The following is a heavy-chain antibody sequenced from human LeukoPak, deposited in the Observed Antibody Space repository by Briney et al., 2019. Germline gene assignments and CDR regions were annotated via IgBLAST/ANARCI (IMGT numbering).Heavy chain of an antibody. J-gene: IGHJ4*02. D-gene: IGHD3-16*01. CDR2: ISWDGGST. Sequence: GGSLRLSCAASGFTFDDYSMNWVRQGPGKGLEWVSVISWDGGSTSYADSVKGRFTISRDNSKNSLYLQMNILRSEDSALYYCAKDTGGVDYWGQGTLVTVAS. V-gene: IGHV3-43*01. CDR3: AKDTGGVDY. CDR1: GFTFDDYS.